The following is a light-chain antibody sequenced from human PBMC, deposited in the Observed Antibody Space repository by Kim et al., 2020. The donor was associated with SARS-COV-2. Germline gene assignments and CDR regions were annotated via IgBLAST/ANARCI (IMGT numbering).Light chain of an antibody. V-gene: IGLV1-47*01. Sequence: GQTVTLSCSGSYSNIGRNYVDWFQQVPGTAPKLLIYKTDQRPSGVPDRLSGSKSGTSASLAISGLRSEDEADYYCSVWDIGLSGWLFGGGTQLTVL. CDR1: YSNIGRNY. J-gene: IGLJ3*02. CDR2: KTD. CDR3: SVWDIGLSGWL.